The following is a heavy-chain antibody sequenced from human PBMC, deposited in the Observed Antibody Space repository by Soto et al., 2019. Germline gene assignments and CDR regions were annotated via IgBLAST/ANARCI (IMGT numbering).Heavy chain of an antibody. V-gene: IGHV4-34*01. CDR2: INHSGST. CDR1: GGSFSGYY. D-gene: IGHD2-15*01. CDR3: ARRAPLYCSGGSCYASYYYYGMDV. Sequence: SETLSLTCAVYGGSFSGYYWSWIRQPPGKGLEWIGEINHSGSTNYNPSLKSRVTISVDTSKNQFSLKLSSVTAADTAVYYCARRAPLYCSGGSCYASYYYYGMDVWGQGTTVTAP. J-gene: IGHJ6*02.